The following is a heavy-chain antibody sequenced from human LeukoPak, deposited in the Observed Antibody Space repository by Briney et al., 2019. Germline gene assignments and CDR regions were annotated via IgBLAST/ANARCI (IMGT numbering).Heavy chain of an antibody. V-gene: IGHV4-34*01. Sequence: SETLSLTCAVYGGSFSGYYWSWIRQPPGKGLEWIGEINHSGSTNYNPSLKSRVTISVDTSKSQFSLKLSSVTAADTAVYYCARGPKRFDPWGQGTLVTVSS. J-gene: IGHJ5*02. CDR1: GGSFSGYY. CDR3: ARGPKRFDP. CDR2: INHSGST.